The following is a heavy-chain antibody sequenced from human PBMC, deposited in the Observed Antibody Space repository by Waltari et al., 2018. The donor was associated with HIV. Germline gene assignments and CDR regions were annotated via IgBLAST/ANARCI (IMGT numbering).Heavy chain of an antibody. V-gene: IGHV3-48*04. Sequence: EVQLVESGGGLVQPGGSLRLSCAASGFTFSSYRLNWVRQAPGKGLEWVSYISSSSSTIYYADSVKGRFTISRDNAKNSLYLQMNSLRAEDTAVYYCARDDYGMDVWGQGTTVTVSS. J-gene: IGHJ6*02. CDR3: ARDDYGMDV. CDR2: ISSSSSTI. CDR1: GFTFSSYR.